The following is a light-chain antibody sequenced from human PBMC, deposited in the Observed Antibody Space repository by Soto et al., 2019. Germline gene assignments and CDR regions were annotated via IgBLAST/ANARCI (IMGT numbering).Light chain of an antibody. CDR2: GVA. Sequence: EIVLTQSPGTLSLSPGERATLSCRASQSVRSGYLAWYQQKPGQTPRLLIYGVASRATGIPDRFRGSGSGRDFTLTISRLEPEDFAVYYCQQRINWPLTFGGGTRVQIK. J-gene: IGKJ4*01. CDR3: QQRINWPLT. CDR1: QSVRSGY. V-gene: IGKV3D-20*02.